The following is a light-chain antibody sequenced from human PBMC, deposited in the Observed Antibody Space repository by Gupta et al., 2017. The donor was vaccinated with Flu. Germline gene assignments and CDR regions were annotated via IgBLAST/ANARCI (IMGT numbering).Light chain of an antibody. J-gene: IGKJ4*01. CDR1: HDIRNN. CDR3: LQDDNFPRT. CDR2: SAS. Sequence: AIQMTQSPSALSASVGDRVTITCRASHDIRNNLGWYQQRPGKAPQLLVYSASSLQSGVPSRFSGSASGTDFTLTINNLQPEDFATYYCLQDDNFPRTFGGGTKVE. V-gene: IGKV1-6*01.